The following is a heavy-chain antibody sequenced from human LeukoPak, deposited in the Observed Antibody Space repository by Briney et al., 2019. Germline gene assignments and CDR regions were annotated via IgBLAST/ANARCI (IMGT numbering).Heavy chain of an antibody. CDR1: GGTFSSYA. CDR3: ASGTANYYGSGSYDY. Sequence: SVKVSCKASGGTFSSYAISWVRQAPGQGLEWMGRIIPILGIANYAQKSQGRVTITADKSTSTAYMELSSLRSEDTAVYYCASGTANYYGSGSYDYWGQGTLVTVSS. V-gene: IGHV1-69*04. J-gene: IGHJ4*02. CDR2: IIPILGIA. D-gene: IGHD3-10*01.